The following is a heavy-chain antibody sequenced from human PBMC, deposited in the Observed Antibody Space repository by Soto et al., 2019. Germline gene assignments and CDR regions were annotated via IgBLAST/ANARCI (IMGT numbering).Heavy chain of an antibody. Sequence: GGSLRLSCAASGFTFSSYAMHWVRQAPGKGLEWVAVISYDGSNKYYADSVKGRFTISRDNSKNTLYLQMNSLRAEDTAVYYCARTQFPRQYYDFWSGYSSLPEYYYGMDVWGQGTTVTVSS. CDR1: GFTFSSYA. V-gene: IGHV3-30-3*01. CDR3: ARTQFPRQYYDFWSGYSSLPEYYYGMDV. D-gene: IGHD3-3*01. J-gene: IGHJ6*02. CDR2: ISYDGSNK.